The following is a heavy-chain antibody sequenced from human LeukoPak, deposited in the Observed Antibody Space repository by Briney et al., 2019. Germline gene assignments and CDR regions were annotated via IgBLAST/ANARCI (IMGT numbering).Heavy chain of an antibody. CDR2: IYYSGST. CDR1: GGSISSYY. J-gene: IGHJ4*02. CDR3: ARLYCSGGSCPFDY. Sequence: SETLSLTCTVSGGSISSYYWSWIRKPPGKGLEWIGYIYYSGSTNYNPSLKSRVTIPVDTSKNQFSLKLSSVTAADTAVYYCARLYCSGGSCPFDYWGQGTLVTVSS. D-gene: IGHD2-15*01. V-gene: IGHV4-59*01.